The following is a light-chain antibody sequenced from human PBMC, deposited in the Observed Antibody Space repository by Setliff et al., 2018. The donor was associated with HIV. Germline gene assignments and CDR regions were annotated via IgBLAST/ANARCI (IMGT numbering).Light chain of an antibody. CDR2: DDN. CDR3: RVWDSSSDHHV. J-gene: IGLJ1*01. CDR1: NIGSKS. V-gene: IGLV3-21*03. Sequence: SYELTQPPSVSVAPGKTARITCGGNNIGSKSVHWYQQKPGQAPVLVVYDDNDRPSGIPERFSGSNSGNTATLTISRVEAGDEADYYCRVWDSSSDHHVFGTGTKVTV.